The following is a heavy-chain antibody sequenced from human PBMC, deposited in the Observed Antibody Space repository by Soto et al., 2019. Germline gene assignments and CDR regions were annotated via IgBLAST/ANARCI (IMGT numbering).Heavy chain of an antibody. Sequence: QVQLVESGGGVVQPGRSLRLSCAASGFTFSRHTMHWVRQAPGKGLEWVAAISDDGSNTYYADSVKCRFTISRDNSKNTLYLQMNSLSSEDTAVHHCEREVYYDFWSGFNTHSYYFDDWGQGTLVTVSS. CDR3: EREVYYDFWSGFNTHSYYFDD. CDR1: GFTFSRHT. V-gene: IGHV3-30-3*01. J-gene: IGHJ4*02. D-gene: IGHD3-3*01. CDR2: ISDDGSNT.